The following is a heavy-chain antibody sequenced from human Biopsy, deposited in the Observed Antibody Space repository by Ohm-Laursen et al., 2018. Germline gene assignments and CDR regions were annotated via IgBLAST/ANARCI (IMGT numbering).Heavy chain of an antibody. D-gene: IGHD3-22*01. CDR1: GGTFTGYY. CDR3: ARESDSSGYYYRDY. Sequence: SETLSFTCAVYGGTFTGYYWSWIRQPPGKGLVWIGEINHSGSTNYNPSLKSRVTISLDTSKNQFPLKLSFVTAADTAVYYCARESDSSGYYYRDYWGQGTLVTVSS. J-gene: IGHJ4*02. V-gene: IGHV4-34*01. CDR2: INHSGST.